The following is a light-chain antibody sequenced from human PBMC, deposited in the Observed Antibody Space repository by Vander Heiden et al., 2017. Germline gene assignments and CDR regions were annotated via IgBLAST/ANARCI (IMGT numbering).Light chain of an antibody. Sequence: DIQMTQSPSSLSASVGDRVTITCRASQGIRHDLGWYQQKPGKAPKRLIYAASSLQSGVPSRFSGRGSGTEFTLTISSLQPEDFATYYCLQHSSYPYTFGQGTKLEIK. V-gene: IGKV1-17*01. J-gene: IGKJ2*01. CDR3: LQHSSYPYT. CDR2: AAS. CDR1: QGIRHD.